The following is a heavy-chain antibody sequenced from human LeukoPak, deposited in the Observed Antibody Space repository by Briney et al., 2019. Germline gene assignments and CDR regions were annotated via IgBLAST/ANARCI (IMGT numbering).Heavy chain of an antibody. CDR2: ISAYNGNT. V-gene: IGHV1-18*01. CDR3: VIRFGEMGAFDI. D-gene: IGHD3-10*01. J-gene: IGHJ3*02. CDR1: GYTFTSYG. Sequence: ASVKVSCKASGYTFTSYGISWVRQAPGQGLEWMGWISAYNGNTNYAQKLQGRVTITRDTSASTAYMELSSLRSEDTAVYYCVIRFGEMGAFDIWGQGTMVTVSS.